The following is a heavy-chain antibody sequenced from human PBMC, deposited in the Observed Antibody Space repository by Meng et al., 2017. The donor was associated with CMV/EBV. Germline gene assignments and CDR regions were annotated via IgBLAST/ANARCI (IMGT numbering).Heavy chain of an antibody. J-gene: IGHJ4*02. D-gene: IGHD3-22*01. CDR2: IYYSGST. Sequence: VPLQDSGPGLVKPSQALSLTCTVSGGSISSGDYYQSWIRQPPGKGLEWIGYIYYSGSTYYNPSLKSRVTISVDTSKNQFSLKLSSVTAADTAVYYCARAAPDYYDSSGPPDYWGQGTLVTV. CDR3: ARAAPDYYDSSGPPDY. CDR1: GGSISSGDYY. V-gene: IGHV4-30-4*08.